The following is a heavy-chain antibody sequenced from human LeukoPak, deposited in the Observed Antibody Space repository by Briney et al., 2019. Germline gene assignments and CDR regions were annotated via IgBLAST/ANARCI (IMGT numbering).Heavy chain of an antibody. CDR2: IYSGGST. CDR3: ARAAYDFWSGYPYYFDY. D-gene: IGHD3-3*01. V-gene: IGHV3-53*01. J-gene: IGHJ4*02. Sequence: GGSLRLSCATSGFTVSSNYMSWVRHAPGKGLEWGTVIYSGGSTYYADSVKGRFTISRDNSKNTLYLQMNSLRAEDTAVYYCARAAYDFWSGYPYYFDYWGQGTLVTVSS. CDR1: GFTVSSNY.